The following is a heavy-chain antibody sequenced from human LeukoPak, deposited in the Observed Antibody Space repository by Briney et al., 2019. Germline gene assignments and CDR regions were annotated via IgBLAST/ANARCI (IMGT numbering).Heavy chain of an antibody. CDR3: ARFIKYSSGWRWNRNAFDI. CDR2: INHSGST. Sequence: SETLSLTCAVYGGSFSGYYWSWIRQPPGKGLEWIGEINHSGSTNYNPSLKSRVTISVDTSKNQFSLKLSSVTAADTAVYYCARFIKYSSGWRWNRNAFDIWGQGTMVTISS. CDR1: GGSFSGYY. J-gene: IGHJ3*02. D-gene: IGHD6-19*01. V-gene: IGHV4-34*01.